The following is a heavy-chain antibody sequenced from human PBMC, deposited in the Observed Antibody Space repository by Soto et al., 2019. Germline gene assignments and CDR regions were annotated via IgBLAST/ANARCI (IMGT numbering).Heavy chain of an antibody. CDR2: IWYDGSNK. D-gene: IGHD1-26*01. CDR1: GFTFSSYG. J-gene: IGHJ4*02. V-gene: IGHV3-33*01. Sequence: QVQLVESGGGVVQPGRSLRLSCAASGFTFSSYGMHWVRQAPGKGLEWVAVIWYDGSNKYYADSVKGRFTISRDNSKNTRYLQMNSLRAEDTAVYYCARDIEGVEVDYWGQGTLVTVSS. CDR3: ARDIEGVEVDY.